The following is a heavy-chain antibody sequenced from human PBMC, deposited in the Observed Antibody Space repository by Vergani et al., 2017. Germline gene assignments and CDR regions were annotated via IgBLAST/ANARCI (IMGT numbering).Heavy chain of an antibody. CDR1: GGTFSSYA. CDR2: IIPIFGTA. J-gene: IGHJ3*02. Sequence: QVQLVQSGAEVKKPGSSVKVSCKASGGTFSSYAISWVRQAPGQGLEWMGRIIPIFGTANYAQKFQGRVTITADESTSTAYMELSSLGSEDTAVYYCARDRAYDYGGNSGVDAFDIWGQGTMVTVSS. CDR3: ARDRAYDYGGNSGVDAFDI. V-gene: IGHV1-69*13. D-gene: IGHD4-23*01.